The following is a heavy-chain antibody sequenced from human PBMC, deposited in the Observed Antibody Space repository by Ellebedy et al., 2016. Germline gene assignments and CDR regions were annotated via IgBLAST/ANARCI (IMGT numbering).Heavy chain of an antibody. J-gene: IGHJ6*02. Sequence: GESLKISCAASGFTFSSYAMNWVRQAPGKGLKWVSAISGSGGATYYVDSVKGRFTISRDNSKNTLYLQMNSLRAEDTAVYYCARHSGIYLHSSYGLGVWGQGTTVTVSS. CDR2: ISGSGGAT. D-gene: IGHD1-26*01. V-gene: IGHV3-23*01. CDR3: ARHSGIYLHSSYGLGV. CDR1: GFTFSSYA.